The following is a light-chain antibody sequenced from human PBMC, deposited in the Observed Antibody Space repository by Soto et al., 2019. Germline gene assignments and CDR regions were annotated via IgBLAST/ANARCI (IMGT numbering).Light chain of an antibody. CDR3: AAWDDSLSDVL. V-gene: IGLV1-47*01. CDR2: GND. Sequence: QSVLTQPPSASGTPGQRVTISCSGSSTNIGGWPVYWYKQVPGTAPKALIYGNDQRPAGVPDRFSGSKSGTSASLAISGLRSDDEAYYYCAAWDDSLSDVLFGGGTKLTVL. J-gene: IGLJ2*01. CDR1: STNIGGWP.